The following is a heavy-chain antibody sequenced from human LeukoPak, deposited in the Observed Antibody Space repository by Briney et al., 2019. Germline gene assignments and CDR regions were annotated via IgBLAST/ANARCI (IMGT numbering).Heavy chain of an antibody. CDR1: GGSISSYY. Sequence: SETLSFTCTVSGGSISSYYWSWIRQSPGKGLEWIGYINYSGSTNYNPSLKGRVTMSVDTSKNQVSLKVSSVTAADAAVYYCAKGYNYAYGWFDPWGQGTLVTVSS. V-gene: IGHV4-59*01. CDR2: INYSGST. J-gene: IGHJ5*02. CDR3: AKGYNYAYGWFDP. D-gene: IGHD5-18*01.